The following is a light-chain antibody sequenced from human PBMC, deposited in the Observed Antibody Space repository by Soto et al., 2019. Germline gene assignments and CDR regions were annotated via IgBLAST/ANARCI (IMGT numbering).Light chain of an antibody. J-gene: IGKJ4*01. CDR1: QSVRSY. CDR2: DAS. CDR3: QPGRNWPN. V-gene: IGKV3-11*01. Sequence: IVYTQSPTTCSFCAVGRASLSFRASQSVRSYLAWYQQKPGQAPRLLIYDASTRATGIPARFSGSGSGTDFNLSIRSIETEEFAVYYCQPGRNWPNFAGGTKV.